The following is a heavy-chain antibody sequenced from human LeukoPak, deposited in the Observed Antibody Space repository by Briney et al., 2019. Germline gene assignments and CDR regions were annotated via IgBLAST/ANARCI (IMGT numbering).Heavy chain of an antibody. CDR3: ARVNVPWYFDY. J-gene: IGHJ4*02. V-gene: IGHV4-39*07. CDR2: IYYSGST. CDR1: GGSLSSYY. D-gene: IGHD6-6*01. Sequence: SETLSLTCTVSGGSLSSYYWGWIRQPPGKGLEWIGSIYYSGSTYYNPSLKSRVTISVDTSKNQFSLKLSSVTAADTAVYYCARVNVPWYFDYWGQGTLVTVSS.